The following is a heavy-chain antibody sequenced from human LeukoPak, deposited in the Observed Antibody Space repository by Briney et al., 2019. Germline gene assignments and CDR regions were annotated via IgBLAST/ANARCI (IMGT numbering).Heavy chain of an antibody. Sequence: GGSLRLSCAASGFTFSSYEMNWVRQAPGKGLEWVSSISSSSSYIYYADSLKGRFTISRDNAKKSVYLQMNSLRAEDTAVYYCARLYDGSAYHADHFDYWGQGTLVIVSS. CDR1: GFTFSSYE. D-gene: IGHD3-22*01. CDR2: ISSSSSYI. V-gene: IGHV3-21*01. CDR3: ARLYDGSAYHADHFDY. J-gene: IGHJ4*02.